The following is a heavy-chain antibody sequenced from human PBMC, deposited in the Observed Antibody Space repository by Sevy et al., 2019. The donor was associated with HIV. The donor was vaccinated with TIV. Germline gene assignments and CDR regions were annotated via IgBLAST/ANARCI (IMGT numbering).Heavy chain of an antibody. D-gene: IGHD1-1*01. CDR1: GDSLTVGSYY. J-gene: IGHJ3*02. CDR3: ARRAVHGEGRSFDI. V-gene: IGHV4-39*01. Sequence: SETLSLACAVSGDSLTVGSYYWGWIRQPPGEGLEWIGNIFYTGIVAYNPSLQSRVTISVDTSKNQFSLELKSVTAADTAAYFCARRAVHGEGRSFDIWVPGTTVTVSS. CDR2: IFYTGIV.